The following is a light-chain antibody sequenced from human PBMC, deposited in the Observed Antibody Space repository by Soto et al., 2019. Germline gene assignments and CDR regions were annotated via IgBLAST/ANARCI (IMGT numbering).Light chain of an antibody. V-gene: IGLV1-51*01. CDR1: SSNIENNY. J-gene: IGLJ2*01. Sequence: QSVLTQPPSVSAAPGQKGTISCSGSSSNIENNYLSWYQQLPGTAPKLLIYDTHKRPSRIPDRFSGSRSGTSATLGITGLQTGDEADYYCGTWDSSLSSVVFGGGTKLTVL. CDR3: GTWDSSLSSVV. CDR2: DTH.